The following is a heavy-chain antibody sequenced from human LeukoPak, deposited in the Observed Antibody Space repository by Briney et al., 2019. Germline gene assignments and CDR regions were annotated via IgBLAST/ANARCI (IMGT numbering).Heavy chain of an antibody. Sequence: GGSLRLSCTASGFTFGDYAMSWFRQAPGKGLEWVGFIRSKAYGGTTEYAASVKGRFTISRDDSKSIAYLQMNSLKTEDTAVYYCTRGSIMITFGGVIAPLDYWGQGTLVTVSS. V-gene: IGHV3-49*03. J-gene: IGHJ4*02. CDR1: GFTFGDYA. CDR2: IRSKAYGGTT. D-gene: IGHD3-16*02. CDR3: TRGSIMITFGGVIAPLDY.